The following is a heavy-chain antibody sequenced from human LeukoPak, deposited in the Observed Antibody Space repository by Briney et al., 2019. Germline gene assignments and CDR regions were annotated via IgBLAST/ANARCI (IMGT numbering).Heavy chain of an antibody. CDR1: GDSISSYY. CDR2: VYPTGSS. J-gene: IGHJ4*02. D-gene: IGHD6-19*01. Sequence: SETLSLTCIVSGDSISSYYWSWIRQPAGKGLEWIGRVYPTGSSNYNPSLKSRVTMSVDTSNNQLSLRLTSVTAADTAVYYCARGTLYSGWSYYFDYWGQGSQVTVSS. V-gene: IGHV4-4*07. CDR3: ARGTLYSGWSYYFDY.